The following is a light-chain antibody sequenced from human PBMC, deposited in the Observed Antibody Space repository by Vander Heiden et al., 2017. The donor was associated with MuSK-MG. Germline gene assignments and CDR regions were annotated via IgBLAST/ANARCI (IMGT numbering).Light chain of an antibody. V-gene: IGKV1-33*01. CDR1: QDINKY. CDR2: DAS. Sequence: DIQMTQSPSSLSASVGDRVTITCQASQDINKYLNWYQQKPGKAPKLLIYDASNLETGVPARFSGRGSGTDFTFTISSLQPEDVATYYCQQDNDLPWTFGQGTKVEIK. J-gene: IGKJ1*01. CDR3: QQDNDLPWT.